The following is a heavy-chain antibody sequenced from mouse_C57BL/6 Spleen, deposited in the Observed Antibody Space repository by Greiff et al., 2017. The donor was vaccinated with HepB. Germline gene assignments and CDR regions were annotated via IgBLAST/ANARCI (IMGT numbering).Heavy chain of an antibody. D-gene: IGHD1-1*01. CDR1: GYAFSSSW. J-gene: IGHJ1*03. Sequence: QVQLQQSGPELVKPGASVKISCKASGYAFSSSWMNWVKQRPGKGLEWIGRIYPGDGDTNYNGKFKGKATLTADKSASTAYMQLSSLTSEDSAVYFGAREGILRSRYFDVWGTGTTVTVSS. CDR2: IYPGDGDT. CDR3: AREGILRSRYFDV. V-gene: IGHV1-82*01.